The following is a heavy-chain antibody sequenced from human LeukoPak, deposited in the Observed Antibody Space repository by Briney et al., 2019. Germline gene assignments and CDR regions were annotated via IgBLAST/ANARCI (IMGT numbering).Heavy chain of an antibody. CDR2: ISYDGSNK. Sequence: QSGGSLRLSCAASGFTFSSYGMHWVRQAPGKGLEWVAVISYDGSNKYYADSLKGRFTISRDNSKNTLYLQMNSLRAEDTAVYYCAKDRWFGEPQGSFFDYWGQGTLVTVSS. CDR1: GFTFSSYG. CDR3: AKDRWFGEPQGSFFDY. J-gene: IGHJ4*02. V-gene: IGHV3-30*18. D-gene: IGHD3-10*01.